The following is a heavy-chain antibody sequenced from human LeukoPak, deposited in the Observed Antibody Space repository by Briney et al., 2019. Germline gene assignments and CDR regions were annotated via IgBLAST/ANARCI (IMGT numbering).Heavy chain of an antibody. Sequence: SETLSLTCAAYGGSFSGYYWSWIRQPPGKGLEWIGEINHRGSTNYNPSLKSRVTISVDTSKNQFSLKLSSVTAADTAVYYCARGGYSGYGYNWFDPWGQGTLVTVSS. D-gene: IGHD5-12*01. J-gene: IGHJ5*02. CDR3: ARGGYSGYGYNWFDP. V-gene: IGHV4-34*01. CDR2: INHRGST. CDR1: GGSFSGYY.